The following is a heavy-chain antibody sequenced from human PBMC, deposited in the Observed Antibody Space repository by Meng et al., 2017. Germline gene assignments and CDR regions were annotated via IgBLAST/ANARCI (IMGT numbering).Heavy chain of an antibody. CDR2: AYYRSKWYH. Sequence: QIQAPQSGPGFVKPPQPLSLICAISGHSVSSNSAAWSWIRQSPSRGLEWLGRAYYRSKWYHDYAESVKSRISIDPDTSKNQFSLQLRSVTPEDSAVYYCARGSYSFDSWGQRTLVTVSS. J-gene: IGHJ4*02. V-gene: IGHV6-1*01. CDR1: GHSVSSNSAA. D-gene: IGHD1-26*01. CDR3: ARGSYSFDS.